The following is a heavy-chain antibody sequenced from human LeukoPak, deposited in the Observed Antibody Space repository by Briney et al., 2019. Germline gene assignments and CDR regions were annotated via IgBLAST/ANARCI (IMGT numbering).Heavy chain of an antibody. Sequence: GGSLRLSCAASGFTFSSYWMSWVRQAPGKGLERVANIKQDGSEKYYVDSVKGRFTISRDNAKSSLYLQMNSLRAEDTAVYYCARDPPPLFPMDVWGKGTTVTVSS. CDR3: ARDPPPLFPMDV. J-gene: IGHJ6*03. D-gene: IGHD2-21*01. CDR2: IKQDGSEK. V-gene: IGHV3-7*01. CDR1: GFTFSSYW.